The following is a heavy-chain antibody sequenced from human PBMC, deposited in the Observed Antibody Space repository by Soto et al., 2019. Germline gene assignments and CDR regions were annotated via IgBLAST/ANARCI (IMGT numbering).Heavy chain of an antibody. CDR3: ARVEGITMIALW. J-gene: IGHJ4*02. D-gene: IGHD3-22*01. CDR2: IIPIFGTA. V-gene: IGHV1-69*13. Sequence: SVKVSCKASGGTFSSYAISWVRQAPGQGLEWMGGIIPIFGTANYAQKFQGRVTITADESTSTAYMELSSLRSEDTAVYYCARVEGITMIALWWGQGTLVTVSS. CDR1: GGTFSSYA.